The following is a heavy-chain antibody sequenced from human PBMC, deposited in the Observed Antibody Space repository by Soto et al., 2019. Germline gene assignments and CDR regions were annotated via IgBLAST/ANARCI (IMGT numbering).Heavy chain of an antibody. CDR1: GFTFSSYA. V-gene: IGHV3-23*01. CDR3: ARRGSGSYYDC. J-gene: IGHJ4*02. D-gene: IGHD1-26*01. Sequence: EVQLLESGGGLVQPGGSLRLSCAASGFTFSSYAMRWVRQAPGKGVEWVSAISGSGDSTYYADSVKGRFTISRDNSKNSLYLQMNSLRAEDTAIYYCARRGSGSYYDCWGQGTLVTVSS. CDR2: ISGSGDST.